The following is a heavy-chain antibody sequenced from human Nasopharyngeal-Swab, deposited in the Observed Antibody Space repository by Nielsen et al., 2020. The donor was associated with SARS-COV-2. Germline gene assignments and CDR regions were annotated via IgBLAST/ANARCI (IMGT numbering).Heavy chain of an antibody. Sequence: GESLKISCAASGFTVSSNYMSWVRQAPGKGLEWVSVIYSGGSTYYADSVKGRFTISRDNSKNTLYLQMSSLRAEDTAVYYCVKADRYYDILTGYPLTDYYYYGMDVWGQGTTVTVSS. V-gene: IGHV3-53*05. J-gene: IGHJ6*02. CDR3: VKADRYYDILTGYPLTDYYYYGMDV. CDR1: GFTVSSNY. CDR2: IYSGGST. D-gene: IGHD3-9*01.